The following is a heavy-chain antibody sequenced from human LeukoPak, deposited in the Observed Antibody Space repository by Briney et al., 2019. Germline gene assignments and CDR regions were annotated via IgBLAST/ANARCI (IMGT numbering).Heavy chain of an antibody. J-gene: IGHJ5*02. CDR2: ISAYNGNT. CDR1: GYTFTSYD. Sequence: ASVKVSCKASGYTFTSYDISWVRQAPGQGLEWMGWISAYNGNTNYAQKLQGRVTMTTDTSTSTAYMELRSLTSDDTAVYYCARAYGSGSYAWFDPWGQGTLVTVSS. V-gene: IGHV1-18*01. CDR3: ARAYGSGSYAWFDP. D-gene: IGHD3-10*01.